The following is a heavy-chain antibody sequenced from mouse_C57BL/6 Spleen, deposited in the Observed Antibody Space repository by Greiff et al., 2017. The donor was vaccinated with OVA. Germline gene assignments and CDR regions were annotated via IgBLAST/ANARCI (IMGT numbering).Heavy chain of an antibody. D-gene: IGHD2-4*01. CDR2: LSGGGGNT. J-gene: IGHJ4*01. CDR3: ARLYDYLYYAMDY. Sequence: EVMLVESGGGLVKPGGSLKLSCAASGFTFSSYTMSWVRQTPEKRLEWVATLSGGGGNTYYPDSVKGRFTISRDNAKNTLYLQMSSLRSEDTALYYCARLYDYLYYAMDYWGQGTSVTVSS. CDR1: GFTFSSYT. V-gene: IGHV5-9*01.